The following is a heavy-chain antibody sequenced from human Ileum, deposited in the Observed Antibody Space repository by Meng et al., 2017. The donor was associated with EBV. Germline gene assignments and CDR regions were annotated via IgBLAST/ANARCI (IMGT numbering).Heavy chain of an antibody. V-gene: IGHV4-4*02. Sequence: VQLPQSGPGPGNPSGPLLLPCASSGDSVSGSDWWSWVRQPPGKGLEWIGEVYHDGATNYHPSLKSRVTISLDKSKNEVNLHLNSLTAADTAVYFCARSGPIVRGLDYWGQGTLVTVSS. CDR3: ARSGPIVRGLDY. J-gene: IGHJ4*02. CDR1: GDSVSGSDW. CDR2: VYHDGAT. D-gene: IGHD3-10*01.